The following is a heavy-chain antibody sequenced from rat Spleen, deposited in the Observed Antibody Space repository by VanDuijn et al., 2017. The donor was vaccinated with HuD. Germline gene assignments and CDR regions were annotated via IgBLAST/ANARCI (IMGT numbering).Heavy chain of an antibody. D-gene: IGHD4-3*01. V-gene: IGHV4-2*01. CDR3: ARELFGVDY. J-gene: IGHJ2*01. CDR1: GFNFNDYW. Sequence: EVKLVESGGGLVQPGRSLKLSCEASGFNFNDYWMGWVRQAPGKGLEWIGEINKDSSKIKYTPSLREKFTISRDNAQNTLYLQMSRLGSEDTAIYFCARELFGVDYWGQGVMVTVSS. CDR2: INKDSSKI.